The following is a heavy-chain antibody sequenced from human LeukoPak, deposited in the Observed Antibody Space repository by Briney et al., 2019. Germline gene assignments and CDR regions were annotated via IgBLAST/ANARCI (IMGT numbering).Heavy chain of an antibody. D-gene: IGHD2-2*01. CDR1: GFTFSSYS. CDR2: ISSSSSYI. Sequence: KTGGSLRLSCAASGFTFSSYSMNWVRQAPGKGLEWVSSISSSSSYIYYADSVKGRFTISRDNAKNSLYLQMNSVRAEDTAVYYCARGNQLPLSMDVWGKGTTVTVSS. V-gene: IGHV3-21*01. J-gene: IGHJ6*03. CDR3: ARGNQLPLSMDV.